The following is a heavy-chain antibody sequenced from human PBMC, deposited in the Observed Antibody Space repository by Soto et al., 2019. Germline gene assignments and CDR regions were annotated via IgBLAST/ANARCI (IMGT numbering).Heavy chain of an antibody. CDR2: FSAGGRA. CDR3: AKESMPQHYGDTLFDY. Sequence: QLLESGVGLVQPGGSLRLSCEASGFSFSSYALSWVRQAPGKGLEWVSTFSAGGRAYYADSVKGRFTIAKATSKNTLRLQASSLRAEDTAVYYCAKESMPQHYGDTLFDYWGQGTRVTVSS. CDR1: GFSFSSYA. V-gene: IGHV3-23*01. J-gene: IGHJ4*02. D-gene: IGHD4-17*01.